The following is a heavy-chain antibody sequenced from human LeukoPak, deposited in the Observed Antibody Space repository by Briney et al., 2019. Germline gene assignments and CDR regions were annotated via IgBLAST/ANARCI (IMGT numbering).Heavy chain of an antibody. V-gene: IGHV4-4*07. CDR1: GGSISSYY. CDR3: ARERSYYDSSGYYRQFDY. J-gene: IGHJ4*02. Sequence: SETLTLTCTVSGGSISSYYWSWIRQPAGKGLEWIGRIYTSGSTNYNPSLKSRVTMSVDTSKNQFSLKLSSVTAADTAVYYCARERSYYDSSGYYRQFDYWGQGTLVTVSS. CDR2: IYTSGST. D-gene: IGHD3-22*01.